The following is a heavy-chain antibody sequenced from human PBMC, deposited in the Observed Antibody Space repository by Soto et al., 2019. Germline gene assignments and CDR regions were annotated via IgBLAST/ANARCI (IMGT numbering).Heavy chain of an antibody. J-gene: IGHJ4*01. Sequence: SETLPLPCAVSAGSLSSGYHWAWIRQPPGTGLEWVASIYHSGTTSYNPSLTSRVTISVDTSKNQFSLKLTSVTAADSAVYDCARADSVGYYPYF. CDR2: IYHSGTT. V-gene: IGHV4-38-2*01. CDR3: ARADSVGYYPYF. D-gene: IGHD3-22*01. CDR1: AGSLSSGYH.